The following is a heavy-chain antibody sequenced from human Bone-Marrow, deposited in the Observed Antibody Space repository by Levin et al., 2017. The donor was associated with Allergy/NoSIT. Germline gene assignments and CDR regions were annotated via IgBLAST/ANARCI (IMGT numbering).Heavy chain of an antibody. V-gene: IGHV3-23*01. CDR2: ISGSGGST. Sequence: GGSLRLSCAASGFTFSSYAMSWVRQAPGKGLEWVSAISGSGGSTYYADSVKGRFTISRDNSKNTLYLQMNSLRAEDTAVYYCANTKRRGRKLAGSGQWLVPVGFDYWGQGTLVTVSS. D-gene: IGHD6-19*01. CDR3: ANTKRRGRKLAGSGQWLVPVGFDY. CDR1: GFTFSSYA. J-gene: IGHJ4*02.